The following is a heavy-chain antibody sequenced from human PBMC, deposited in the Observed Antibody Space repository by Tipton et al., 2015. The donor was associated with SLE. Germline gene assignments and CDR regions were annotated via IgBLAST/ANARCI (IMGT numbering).Heavy chain of an antibody. D-gene: IGHD2-8*01. CDR1: GFTFSIYG. V-gene: IGHV3-23*01. CDR2: ISPGGGST. CDR3: ARDNGVNYYFDS. Sequence: LRLSCEASGFTFSIYGMNWVRQAPGKGLEWVSRISPGGGSTNYAESVRGRFTISRDNAKNSLYLQMNSLRAEDTAVYYCARDNGVNYYFDSWGLGALVTVS. J-gene: IGHJ4*02.